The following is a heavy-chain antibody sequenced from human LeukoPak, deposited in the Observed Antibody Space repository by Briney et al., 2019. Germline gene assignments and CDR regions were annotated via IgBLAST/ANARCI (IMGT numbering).Heavy chain of an antibody. J-gene: IGHJ4*02. CDR1: GFTFSSYG. CDR2: ISGSGGTT. CDR3: TGHHQAYSRTY. D-gene: IGHD4-11*01. Sequence: GGSLRLSCAASGFTFSSYGMSWVRQAPGKGLEWVSAISGSGGTTFYADSVKGRFTISRDNSKNTLYLQMNSLRAEDTAVYYCTGHHQAYSRTYWGQGTLVTVSS. V-gene: IGHV3-23*01.